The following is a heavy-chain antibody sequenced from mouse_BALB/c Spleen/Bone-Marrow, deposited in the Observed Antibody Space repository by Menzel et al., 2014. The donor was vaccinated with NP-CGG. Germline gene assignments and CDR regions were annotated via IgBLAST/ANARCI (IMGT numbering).Heavy chain of an antibody. J-gene: IGHJ1*01. CDR2: ISSGSTAI. V-gene: IGHV5-17*02. Sequence: EVQRVESGGGLVQPGGSRKLSCAASGFTFSSFGMHWVRQAPEKGLEWVAYISSGSTAICYSDTVKGRFTISRDNPKDTLFLEINSLRSEDTAMYHCARGGNWDDFDVWGAGTTVTVSS. CDR3: ARGGNWDDFDV. D-gene: IGHD4-1*01. CDR1: GFTFSSFG.